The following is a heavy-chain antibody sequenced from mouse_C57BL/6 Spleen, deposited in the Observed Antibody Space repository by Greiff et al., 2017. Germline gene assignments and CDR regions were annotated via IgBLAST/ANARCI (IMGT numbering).Heavy chain of an antibody. D-gene: IGHD1-1*01. J-gene: IGHJ2*01. Sequence: QVQLQQPGAELVRPGSSVKLSCKASGYTFTSYWMHWVKQRPIQGLEWIGNIDPSDSETNYNQKFKDKATLTVDKSSSTAYMQLSSLTSEDSAVYYCARDYYGSSPYWGQGTTLTGSS. CDR1: GYTFTSYW. V-gene: IGHV1-52*01. CDR2: IDPSDSET. CDR3: ARDYYGSSPY.